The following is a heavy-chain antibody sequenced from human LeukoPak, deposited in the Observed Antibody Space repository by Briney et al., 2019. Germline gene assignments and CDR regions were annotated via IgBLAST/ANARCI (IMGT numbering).Heavy chain of an antibody. CDR1: GFTFSDYY. CDR2: IKQDGSEK. D-gene: IGHD6-19*01. V-gene: IGHV3-7*01. CDR3: ARDSDGSGWYHAFDI. J-gene: IGHJ3*02. Sequence: GGSLRLSCAASGFTFSDYYMSWIRQAPGKGLEWVANIKQDGSEKYYVDSVKGRFTISRDNAKNSLYLQMNSLRAEDTAVYYCARDSDGSGWYHAFDIWGQGTMVTVSS.